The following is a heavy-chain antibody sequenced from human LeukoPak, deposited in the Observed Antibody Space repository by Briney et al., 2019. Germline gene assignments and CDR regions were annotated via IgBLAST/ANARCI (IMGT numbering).Heavy chain of an antibody. V-gene: IGHV1-2*02. J-gene: IGHJ4*02. CDR2: INPNSGDT. Sequence: GASVKVSCKASGYTFTSYYMHWVRQAPGQGLEWMGWINPNSGDTNSAQKFQGRVTMTRDTSISTAYMELSSLKSDDTAVYYCARDVWGVGAPRLDYWGQGTLVTVSS. D-gene: IGHD3-16*01. CDR3: ARDVWGVGAPRLDY. CDR1: GYTFTSYY.